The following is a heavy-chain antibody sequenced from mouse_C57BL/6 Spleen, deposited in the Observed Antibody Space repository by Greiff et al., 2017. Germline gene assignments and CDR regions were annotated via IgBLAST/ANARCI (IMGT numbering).Heavy chain of an antibody. D-gene: IGHD2-3*01. CDR3: ARDEGGYYSYYFDY. CDR2: ISAGGSYT. Sequence: DVKLVESGGGLVKPGGSLKLSCAASGFTFSSYAMSWVRQTPEKRLEWVATISAGGSYTHSPHNVQGRFTITSDTSKNNPYLQMSHLKSEDTAMYYCARDEGGYYSYYFDYWGQGTTLTVSS. CDR1: GFTFSSYA. V-gene: IGHV5-4*01. J-gene: IGHJ2*01.